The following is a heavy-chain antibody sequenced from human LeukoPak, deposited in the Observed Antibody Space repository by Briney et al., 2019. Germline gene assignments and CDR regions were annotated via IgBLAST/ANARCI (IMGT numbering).Heavy chain of an antibody. CDR3: ARGENTVGATDFDY. V-gene: IGHV4-59*01. CDR1: GASISSYY. D-gene: IGHD1-26*01. Sequence: PSETLSLTCTVSGASISSYYRNWIRQSPGKGLEWIACIHYSGSPNYNPSLKSRITISLDTSKNQYSLKLSSVTAADTAVYYCARGENTVGATDFDYWGQGTLVTVSS. J-gene: IGHJ4*02. CDR2: IHYSGSP.